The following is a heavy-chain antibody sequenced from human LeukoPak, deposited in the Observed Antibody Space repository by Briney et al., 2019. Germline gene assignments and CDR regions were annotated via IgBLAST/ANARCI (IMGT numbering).Heavy chain of an antibody. CDR2: ISGNGDST. CDR1: GFTFSSYG. J-gene: IGHJ4*02. Sequence: PGGSLRLSCAASGFTFSSYGMHWVRQAPGKGLEGVSGISGNGDSTYYADSAKGRFTISRDNSKHTLYLQMNSLRAEDTAVYYCAKDLDGSGSYYSYYFDYWGQGTLVTVSS. D-gene: IGHD3-10*01. V-gene: IGHV3-23*01. CDR3: AKDLDGSGSYYSYYFDY.